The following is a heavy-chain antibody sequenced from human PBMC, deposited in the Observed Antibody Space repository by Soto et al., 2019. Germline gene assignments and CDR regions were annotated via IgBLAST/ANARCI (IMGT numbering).Heavy chain of an antibody. D-gene: IGHD1-26*01. CDR2: ITPDGTEQ. J-gene: IGHJ2*01. CDR3: AKRGILGAQGMAYFDL. V-gene: IGHV3-30*18. Sequence: QVQLMESGGGVVQPGRSLRLSCAAYGFTFNTYAMHWVRQAPGKGLEWVAVITPDGTEQYYADSVKGRFNISRDNSKNTLYLQMNSLGLEDMSIYHCAKRGILGAQGMAYFDLWGRGTLVTVSS. CDR1: GFTFNTYA.